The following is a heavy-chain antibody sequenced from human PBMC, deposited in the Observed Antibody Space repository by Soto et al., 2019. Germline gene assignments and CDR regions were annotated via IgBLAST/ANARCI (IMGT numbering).Heavy chain of an antibody. CDR1: GFTFSDYG. Sequence: QVNLVASGGGVVQPGRSLRLSCAASGFTFSDYGMHWVRQAPGKGLEWVAAISHDGSNKFYGDSVKGRFTISRDNSKNTLLLQTDSLRDEDTAVYFCAKEARSRAVTATRVYGMDVWGQGTTVAVSS. D-gene: IGHD4-17*01. J-gene: IGHJ6*02. CDR3: AKEARSRAVTATRVYGMDV. CDR2: ISHDGSNK. V-gene: IGHV3-30*18.